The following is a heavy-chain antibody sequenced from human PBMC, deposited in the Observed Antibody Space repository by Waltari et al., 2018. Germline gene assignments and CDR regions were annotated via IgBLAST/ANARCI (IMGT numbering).Heavy chain of an antibody. V-gene: IGHV4-61*01. CDR2: IYYSGST. CDR1: VGSVSSGSYS. Sequence: QVQLPESGPGLVKPSETLSLTCTVSVGSVSSGSYSSSWIRQPPGKGLEWIGYIYYSGSTNYNPSLKSRVTISVDTSKNQFSLKRSSVTAADTAVYYCAREGGYHYGYWCQGSLVTVSS. CDR3: AREGGYHYGY. J-gene: IGHJ4*02. D-gene: IGHD3-22*01.